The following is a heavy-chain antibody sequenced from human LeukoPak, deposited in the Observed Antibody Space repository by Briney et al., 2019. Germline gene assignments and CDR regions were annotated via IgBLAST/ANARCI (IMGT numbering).Heavy chain of an antibody. D-gene: IGHD1-26*01. CDR3: PNAYSGSSDY. V-gene: IGHV3-7*01. CDR1: GFTFRRYW. CDR2: INQDGSEK. J-gene: IGHJ4*02. Sequence: GGSLRLSCAASGFTFRRYWMSWVRQAPGKGLEWVANINQDGSEKYYVDSVKGRFTISRDNAENSLYLQMNSLRVEDTAVYYCPNAYSGSSDYWGQGTLVTVSS.